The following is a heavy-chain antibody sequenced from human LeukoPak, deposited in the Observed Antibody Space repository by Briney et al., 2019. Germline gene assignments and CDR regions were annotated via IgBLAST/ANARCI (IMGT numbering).Heavy chain of an antibody. CDR1: GGSFSGYY. V-gene: IGHV4-34*01. D-gene: IGHD6-6*01. CDR2: INHSGST. Sequence: SETLSLTCAVYGGSFSGYYWSWIRQPPGKGLEWIGEINHSGSTNYNPSLKSRVTISVDTSKNQFSLKLSSVTAADTAVYYCARSTAGYGSSPTRYYYYYYMDVWGKGTTVTVSS. CDR3: ARSTAGYGSSPTRYYYYYYMDV. J-gene: IGHJ6*03.